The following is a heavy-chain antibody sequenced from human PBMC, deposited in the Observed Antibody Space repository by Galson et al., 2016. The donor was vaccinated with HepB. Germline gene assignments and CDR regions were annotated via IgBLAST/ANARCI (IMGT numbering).Heavy chain of an antibody. D-gene: IGHD3-10*01. CDR1: GGIFSSYA. J-gene: IGHJ4*02. V-gene: IGHV1-69*13. CDR2: ITPIFGTA. CDR3: ARDRGGYGSGTYYIDY. Sequence: SVKVSCKASGGIFSSYAISWVRQAPGQGLEWMGGITPIFGTANYAQKFQGRVTITADESTTTAYMELSSLRSEDTAIYYCARDRGGYGSGTYYIDYWGQGTLVTVSS.